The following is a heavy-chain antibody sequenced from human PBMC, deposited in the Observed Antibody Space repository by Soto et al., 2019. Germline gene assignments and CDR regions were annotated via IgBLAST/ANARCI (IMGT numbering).Heavy chain of an antibody. CDR3: AAVQLPLNYFDY. Sequence: WGKVCYKGCGGPFSRYAISFVRKAPGQGLEWMGGIIPIFGTANYAQKVQGRVTITADESTSTDYMERSSLRCEDTAVYYCAAVQLPLNYFDYWGQGTLVTVPQ. V-gene: IGHV1-69*01. CDR1: GGPFSRYA. J-gene: IGHJ4*02. D-gene: IGHD4-4*01. CDR2: IIPIFGTA.